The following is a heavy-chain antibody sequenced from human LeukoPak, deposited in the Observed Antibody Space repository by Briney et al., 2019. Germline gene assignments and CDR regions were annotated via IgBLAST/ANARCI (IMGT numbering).Heavy chain of an antibody. CDR2: IYYSGST. CDR3: ARVREYYDILTGSNWFDP. Sequence: SETLSLTCTVSGGSISSYYWSWIRQPPGKGLEWIGYIYYSGSTNYNPSLKSRVTISVDTSKNQFSLKLSSVTAADTAVYYCARVREYYDILTGSNWFDPWGQGTLVTVSS. D-gene: IGHD3-9*01. CDR1: GGSISSYY. V-gene: IGHV4-59*01. J-gene: IGHJ5*02.